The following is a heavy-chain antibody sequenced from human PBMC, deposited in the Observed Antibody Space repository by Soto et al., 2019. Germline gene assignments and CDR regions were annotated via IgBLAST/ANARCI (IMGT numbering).Heavy chain of an antibody. J-gene: IGHJ6*03. CDR1: GGSISSGGYY. Sequence: QVQLQESGPGLVKPSQTLSLTCTVSGGSISSGGYYWSWIRQHPGKGLEWIGYIYYSGSTYYNPSRKSRVTISVDTSKNQFSLKLSSVTAADTAVYYCARDSRFGGNYMDVWGKGTTVTVSS. D-gene: IGHD3-3*01. V-gene: IGHV4-31*03. CDR2: IYYSGST. CDR3: ARDSRFGGNYMDV.